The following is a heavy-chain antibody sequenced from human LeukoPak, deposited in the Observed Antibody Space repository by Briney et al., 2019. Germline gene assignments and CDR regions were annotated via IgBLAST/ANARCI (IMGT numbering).Heavy chain of an antibody. J-gene: IGHJ6*03. CDR3: ARAPGYCSGGNCYHYYYMDV. D-gene: IGHD2-15*01. CDR2: ISSSTSYI. V-gene: IGHV3-21*01. CDR1: GFTIRSYS. Sequence: GGSLRLSCAASGFTIRSYSMNWVRQAPRKGLEWVSSISSSTSYIYYADSVKGRFTMSRDNAKNSLYLQMNSLRAEDTGVYYCARAPGYCSGGNCYHYYYMDVWGKGTTVSVSS.